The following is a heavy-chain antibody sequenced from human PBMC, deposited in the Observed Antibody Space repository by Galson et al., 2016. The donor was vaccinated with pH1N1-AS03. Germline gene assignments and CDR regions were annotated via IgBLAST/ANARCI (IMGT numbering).Heavy chain of an antibody. CDR3: ARERQWVSGDSGPRYGMDV. V-gene: IGHV4-59*02. CDR1: GGSVFNHY. D-gene: IGHD3-10*02. J-gene: IGHJ6*02. CDR2: IHSTGKT. Sequence: LSLTCSVSGGSVFNHYWSWIRQSPGKGLEWVGYIHSTGKTNSNPSLKSRVIMSLDTSTNLFSLNLNSVTAADTAIYYCARERQWVSGDSGPRYGMDVWGQGTTVTVSS.